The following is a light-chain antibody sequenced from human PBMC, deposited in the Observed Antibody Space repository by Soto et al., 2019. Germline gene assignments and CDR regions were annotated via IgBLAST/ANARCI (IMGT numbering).Light chain of an antibody. CDR1: SRDVGAYDY. J-gene: IGLJ3*02. CDR2: TIT. CDR3: CSYAGSFTWV. V-gene: IGLV2-11*01. Sequence: QSALTQPRSVSGSPGQSVTISCTGTSRDVGAYDYVSWYQQHPGKAPKLMIYTITKRPSGVPDRFSGSKSGNTASLTSSGLQAEDEADYYCCSYAGSFTWVFGGGTKLTV.